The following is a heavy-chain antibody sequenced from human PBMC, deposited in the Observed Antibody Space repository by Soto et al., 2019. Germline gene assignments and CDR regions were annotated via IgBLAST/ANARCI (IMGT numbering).Heavy chain of an antibody. D-gene: IGHD5-18*01. Sequence: QVQLVQSGAEVKKPGASVKVSCKASGYTFSNYGISWVRQGPGQGLEWMGWISGYNGNTHYEEKVQDRIKMTTDTSTSTTYLELRSPRSDYTAVYFCARDPGVCVGYSYAIARDVGGQGTTVTVPS. CDR2: ISGYNGNT. CDR3: ARDPGVCVGYSYAIARDV. J-gene: IGHJ6*02. CDR1: GYTFSNYG. V-gene: IGHV1-18*01.